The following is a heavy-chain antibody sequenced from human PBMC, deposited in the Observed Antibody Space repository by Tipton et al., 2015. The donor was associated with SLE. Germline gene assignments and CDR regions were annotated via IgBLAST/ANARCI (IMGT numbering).Heavy chain of an antibody. Sequence: SLRLSCAASGFTFSSYNMNWVRQAPGKGLEWVSYISSSSSTIYYADSVKGRFTISRDNAKNSLYLQMNSLRAEDTAVYYCAREGHCSSTSCYPGYYSYGMYVWGQGTTVTVSS. CDR3: AREGHCSSTSCYPGYYSYGMYV. CDR1: GFTFSSYN. CDR2: ISSSSSTI. V-gene: IGHV3-48*01. J-gene: IGHJ6*02. D-gene: IGHD2-2*01.